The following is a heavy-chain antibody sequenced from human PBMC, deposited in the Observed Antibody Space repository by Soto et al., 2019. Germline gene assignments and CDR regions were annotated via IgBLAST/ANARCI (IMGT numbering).Heavy chain of an antibody. D-gene: IGHD5-18*01. CDR3: ARGGDLWIQIWSYDY. V-gene: IGHV4-34*01. J-gene: IGHJ4*02. CDR1: GGSFSGYY. Sequence: QVQLQQWGAGLLKPSETLSLTCAVYGGSFSGYYWSWIRQPPGKGLEWIGEINHSGSTNYNPSLKSRVTISVDTSKNHFSLTLSSVTAADTAVYSCARGGDLWIQIWSYDYWGQGTLVTVSS. CDR2: INHSGST.